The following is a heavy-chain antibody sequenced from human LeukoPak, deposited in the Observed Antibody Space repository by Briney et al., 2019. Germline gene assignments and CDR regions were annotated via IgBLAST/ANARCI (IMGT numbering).Heavy chain of an antibody. CDR3: ARAPPPYYGSGRWVTYWYFDL. Sequence: SQTLSLTCAVSGGSISSGGYSWSWIRQPPGKGLEWIGYIYHSGSTYYNPSLKSRVTISVDRSKNQFSLKLSSVTAADTAVYYCARAPPPYYGSGRWVTYWYFDLWGRGTLVTVSS. D-gene: IGHD3-10*01. V-gene: IGHV4-30-2*01. J-gene: IGHJ2*01. CDR2: IYHSGST. CDR1: GGSISSGGYS.